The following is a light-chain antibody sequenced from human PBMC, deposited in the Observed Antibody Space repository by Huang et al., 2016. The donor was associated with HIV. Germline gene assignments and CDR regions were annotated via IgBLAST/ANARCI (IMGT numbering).Light chain of an antibody. V-gene: IGKV1-39*01. Sequence: DIQMTQSPSSLSASVGDRVTITCRASQSISSYLNWYQQKPGKAPKLLIYAASSLQMGVPSRFSGSGSGTDFTLTINSLQPEDFATYFCQQSYSAPYTFGQGTKLEIK. CDR1: QSISSY. CDR2: AAS. CDR3: QQSYSAPYT. J-gene: IGKJ2*01.